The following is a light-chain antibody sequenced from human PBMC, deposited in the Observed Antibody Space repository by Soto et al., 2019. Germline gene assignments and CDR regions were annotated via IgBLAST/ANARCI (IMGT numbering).Light chain of an antibody. CDR1: QSVNYW. V-gene: IGKV1-5*01. CDR3: QQYGFS. Sequence: DIQMTQSPSTLSASVGDRVTITCRASQSVNYWLAWYQQKPGMAPKLLIHDASSLESGVPSRFSGSGSGTEFTITISSLQPDDSATYYCQQYGFSFGPGTKVEIK. J-gene: IGKJ3*01. CDR2: DAS.